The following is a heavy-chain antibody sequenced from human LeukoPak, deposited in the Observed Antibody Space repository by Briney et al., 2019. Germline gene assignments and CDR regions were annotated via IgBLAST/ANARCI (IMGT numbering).Heavy chain of an antibody. CDR2: INSDGSST. D-gene: IGHD2/OR15-2a*01. J-gene: IGHJ4*02. V-gene: IGHV3-74*01. Sequence: QAGGSLRLSCAASGFSFTSYWMHWVRQAPGKGLVWVSRINSDGSSTTYADSVKGRFTISRDNAKNTLYLQMNTLRGEDTAVYYCARELAIVLVPFDSWGQGTLVTVSS. CDR3: ARELAIVLVPFDS. CDR1: GFSFTSYW.